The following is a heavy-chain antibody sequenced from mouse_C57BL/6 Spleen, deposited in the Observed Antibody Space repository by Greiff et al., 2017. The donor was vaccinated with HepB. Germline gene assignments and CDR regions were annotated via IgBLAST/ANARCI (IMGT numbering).Heavy chain of an antibody. D-gene: IGHD1-1*02. CDR2: IDPSDSYT. V-gene: IGHV1-69*01. CDR3: ARSYYDQYYFDY. Sequence: QVQLQQPGAELVMPGASVKLSCKASGYTFTSYWMHWVKQRPGQGLEWIGEIDPSDSYTNYNQKFKGKSTLTVDKSSSTAYMQLSSLTSEDSAVYYCARSYYDQYYFDYWGQGTTLTVSS. J-gene: IGHJ2*01. CDR1: GYTFTSYW.